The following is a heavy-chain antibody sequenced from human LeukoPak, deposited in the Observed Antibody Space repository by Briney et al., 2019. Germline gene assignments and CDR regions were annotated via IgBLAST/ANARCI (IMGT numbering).Heavy chain of an antibody. J-gene: IGHJ4*02. Sequence: GGSLRLSCAASGFTFTTYTMNWVRQAPGKGLEWVSSISSSSSYIYYADSVKGRFTVSRDNAKNSLYLQMNSLTAEDTAVYYCARDYYGDYFFDCWGQGTLVTVSS. D-gene: IGHD4-17*01. CDR1: GFTFTTYT. V-gene: IGHV3-21*01. CDR2: ISSSSSYI. CDR3: ARDYYGDYFFDC.